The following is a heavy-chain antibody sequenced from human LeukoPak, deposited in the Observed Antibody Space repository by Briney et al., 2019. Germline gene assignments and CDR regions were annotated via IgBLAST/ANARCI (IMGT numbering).Heavy chain of an antibody. D-gene: IGHD1-1*01. J-gene: IGHJ4*02. V-gene: IGHV3-23*01. CDR3: AKDRHHLLIWS. CDR1: GFTFSSYA. Sequence: GGSLRLSCAASGFTFSSYAMSWVRQAPGKGLEWVSAISGSGGSTYYADSVKGRFTISRDNSKNTLYLQMNSLRAGDTAVYYCAKDRHHLLIWSWGQGTLVTVSS. CDR2: ISGSGGST.